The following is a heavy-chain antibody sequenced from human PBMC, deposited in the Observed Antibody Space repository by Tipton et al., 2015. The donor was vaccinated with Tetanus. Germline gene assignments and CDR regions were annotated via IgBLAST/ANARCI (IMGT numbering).Heavy chain of an antibody. J-gene: IGHJ4*02. CDR2: TQFSGGT. CDR1: GVSVMSGDYF. Sequence: TLSLTCTVSGVSVMSGDYFWSWVRHLPGKGLEAIGNTQFSGGTHYDPSLKSRATISIDMSKNQLSLKLTSVTAADTAVYFCARDFRGNGDGWYWDYWGQGTLVTVSS. CDR3: ARDFRGNGDGWYWDY. V-gene: IGHV4-31*03. D-gene: IGHD6-19*01.